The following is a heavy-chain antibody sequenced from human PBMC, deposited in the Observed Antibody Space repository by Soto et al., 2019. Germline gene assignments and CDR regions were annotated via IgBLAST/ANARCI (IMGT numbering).Heavy chain of an antibody. V-gene: IGHV1-18*01. Sequence: GVSVKVSCKSSGYTFTSYGISWVRQAPGQGLEWMGWISAYNGNTNYAQKLQGRVTMTTDTSTSTAYMELRSLRSDDTAVYYCARGVGSGSYYNQYNWFDPWGQGTLVTVSS. CDR1: GYTFTSYG. CDR3: ARGVGSGSYYNQYNWFDP. D-gene: IGHD3-10*01. CDR2: ISAYNGNT. J-gene: IGHJ5*02.